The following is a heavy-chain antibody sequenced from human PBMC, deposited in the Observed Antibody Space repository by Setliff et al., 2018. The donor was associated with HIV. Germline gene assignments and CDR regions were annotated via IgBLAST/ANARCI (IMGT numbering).Heavy chain of an antibody. CDR2: INTHSGYT. CDR3: ARGKTWLRFLDY. Sequence: ASVKVSCKASGYTFNNYGISWVRQAPGQGLEWMGWINTHSGYTNYAQNVQGRVTVTTDTSTSTAYIELRSLKSDDTAVYYCARGKTWLRFLDYWGQGTLVTVSS. CDR1: GYTFNNYG. V-gene: IGHV1-18*01. D-gene: IGHD5-12*01. J-gene: IGHJ4*02.